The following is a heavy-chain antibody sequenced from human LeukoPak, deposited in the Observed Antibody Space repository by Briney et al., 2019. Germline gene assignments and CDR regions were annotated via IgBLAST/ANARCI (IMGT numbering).Heavy chain of an antibody. CDR3: ARSGYSGYDYLDY. V-gene: IGHV1-46*01. J-gene: IGHJ4*02. Sequence: ASVKVSCKASGGTFSSYTISWVRQAPGQGLEWMGIINPSGGSTSYAQKFQGRVTMTRDTSTSTVYMELSSLRSEDTAVHYCARSGYSGYDYLDYWGQGTLVTVSS. D-gene: IGHD5-12*01. CDR1: GGTFSSYT. CDR2: INPSGGST.